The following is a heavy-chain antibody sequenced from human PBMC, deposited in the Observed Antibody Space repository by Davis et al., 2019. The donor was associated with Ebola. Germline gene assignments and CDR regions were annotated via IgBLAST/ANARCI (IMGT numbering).Heavy chain of an antibody. D-gene: IGHD2-2*01. CDR1: GFTFSSYI. CDR3: ARVQCSSTSLLCNQYYGMDV. Sequence: GGSLRLSCAASGFTFSSYIMSWVRQAPGKGLEWVANIKQDGSEKYYVDSVKGRFTISRDNAKNSLYLQMNSLRAEDTAVYYCARVQCSSTSLLCNQYYGMDVWGQGTTVTVSS. CDR2: IKQDGSEK. V-gene: IGHV3-7*01. J-gene: IGHJ6*02.